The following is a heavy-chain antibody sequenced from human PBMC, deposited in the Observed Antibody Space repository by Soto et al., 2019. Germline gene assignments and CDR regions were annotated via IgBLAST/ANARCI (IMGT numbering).Heavy chain of an antibody. J-gene: IGHJ6*02. Sequence: GGSLRLSCAASGFTFSNAWMNWVRQAPGKGLEWVGRIKSKTDGGTTDYAAPVKGRFTISRDDSKNTLYLQMNSLKTEDTAVYYCTTHSVKVGYYYYYGMDVWGQGTTVTVSS. V-gene: IGHV3-15*07. CDR3: TTHSVKVGYYYYYGMDV. CDR2: IKSKTDGGTT. D-gene: IGHD3-10*01. CDR1: GFTFSNAW.